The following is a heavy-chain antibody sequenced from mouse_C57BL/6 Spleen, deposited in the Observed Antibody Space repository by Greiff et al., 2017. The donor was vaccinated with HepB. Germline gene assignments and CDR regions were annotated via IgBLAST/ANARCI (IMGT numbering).Heavy chain of an antibody. Sequence: QVQLKESGAELARPGASVKLSCKASGYTFTSYGISWVKQRTGQGLEWIGEIYPRSGNTYYNEKFKGKATLTADKSSSTAYMELRSLTSEDSAVYFCARKGLRYGNYDDDWGQGTTLTVSS. CDR3: ARKGLRYGNYDDD. V-gene: IGHV1-81*01. CDR1: GYTFTSYG. CDR2: IYPRSGNT. D-gene: IGHD2-1*01. J-gene: IGHJ2*01.